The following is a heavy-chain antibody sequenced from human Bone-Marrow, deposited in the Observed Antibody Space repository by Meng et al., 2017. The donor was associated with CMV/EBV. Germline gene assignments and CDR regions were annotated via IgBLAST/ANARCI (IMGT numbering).Heavy chain of an antibody. CDR2: IRYDGSNK. CDR3: AKPYSSSSEDSYGMDV. J-gene: IGHJ6*02. Sequence: GESLKISCAASGFTFSSYAMSWVRQAPGKGLEWVAFIRYDGSNKYYADSVKGRFTISRDNSKNTLYLQMNSLRAEDTAVYYCAKPYSSSSEDSYGMDVWGQGTTVTVSS. D-gene: IGHD6-6*01. V-gene: IGHV3-30*02. CDR1: GFTFSSYA.